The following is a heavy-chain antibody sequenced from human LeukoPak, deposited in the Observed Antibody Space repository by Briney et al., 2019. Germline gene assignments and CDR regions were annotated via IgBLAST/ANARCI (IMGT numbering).Heavy chain of an antibody. Sequence: SETLSLTCTVSGGSISSSSYYWGWIRPPPGKGLEWIASIYYSGITFYNPSLKSRVTVSVDTSKNQFSLKLYSVTAADTAVYYCARHSYTSTWSPFDFWGQGTLVTVSS. D-gene: IGHD6-13*01. V-gene: IGHV4-39*01. CDR3: ARHSYTSTWSPFDF. CDR2: IYYSGIT. CDR1: GGSISSSSYY. J-gene: IGHJ4*02.